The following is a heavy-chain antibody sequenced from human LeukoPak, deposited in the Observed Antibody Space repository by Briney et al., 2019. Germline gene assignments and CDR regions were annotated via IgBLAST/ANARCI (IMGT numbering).Heavy chain of an antibody. CDR1: GFTFGSYA. CDR2: ISGSGGST. J-gene: IGHJ6*02. CDR3: AIQSRFGELFPAYYGMDV. V-gene: IGHV3-23*01. D-gene: IGHD3-10*01. Sequence: PGGCLRLSCAASGFTFGSYAMYWVRQAPGKGLEWASGISGSGGSTFYADSVKGRFTISRDNSENTVYLQMNSLRAEDTAVYYCAIQSRFGELFPAYYGMDVWGQGTTVTVSS.